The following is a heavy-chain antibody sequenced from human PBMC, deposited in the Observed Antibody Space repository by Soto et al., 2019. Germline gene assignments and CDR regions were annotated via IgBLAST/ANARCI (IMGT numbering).Heavy chain of an antibody. J-gene: IGHJ5*02. CDR3: AKGGDTA. V-gene: IGHV3-30*18. CDR2: ISYDGSNK. D-gene: IGHD3-10*01. Sequence: QVQLVESGGGVVQPGRSLRLSCAASGFTFSSYAMHWVRQAPGKGLEWVAVISYDGSNKYYADSVKGRFTISREYYTNTLYLQMNSLRPEDTAIYYCAKGGDTAWGQGTLVAVSS. CDR1: GFTFSSYA.